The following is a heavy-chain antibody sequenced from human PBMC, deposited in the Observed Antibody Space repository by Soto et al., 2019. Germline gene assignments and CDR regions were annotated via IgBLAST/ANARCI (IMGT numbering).Heavy chain of an antibody. CDR2: IYYSGST. V-gene: IGHV4-31*02. CDR3: ARVVGGSSGYYYYFDY. J-gene: IGHJ4*02. CDR1: GSSLSSGGYY. Sequence: TLSLTCTVSGSSLSSGGYYWTWIRQHPGKGLEWIGYIYYSGSTYYNPSLKSRVTVSVDTSKNQFSLKLSSVTAADTAVYYCARVVGGSSGYYYYFDYWGQGTLVTVS. D-gene: IGHD3-22*01.